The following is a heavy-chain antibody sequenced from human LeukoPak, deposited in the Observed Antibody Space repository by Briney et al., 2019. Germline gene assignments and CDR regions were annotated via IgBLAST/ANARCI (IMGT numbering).Heavy chain of an antibody. V-gene: IGHV4-39*01. CDR2: IYYTGST. CDR3: ARRFSGSYSD. D-gene: IGHD1-26*01. Sequence: SETLSLTCTISGGSISSISYYWGWIRQPPGKGLEWIGSIYYTGSTYYNPSLKSRVTVSVDTSKNQFSLNLRSVTAADTAVYYCARRFSGSYSDWGQGTLVTVSS. J-gene: IGHJ4*02. CDR1: GGSISSISYY.